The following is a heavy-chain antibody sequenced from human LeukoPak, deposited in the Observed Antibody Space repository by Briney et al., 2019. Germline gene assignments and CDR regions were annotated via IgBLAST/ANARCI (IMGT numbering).Heavy chain of an antibody. D-gene: IGHD6-13*01. CDR1: GFTFSSYS. J-gene: IGHJ4*02. CDR2: ISSSSSYI. CDR3: AKHSALAGYFDY. V-gene: IGHV3-21*04. Sequence: PGGSLRLSCAASGFTFSSYSMNWVRQAPGKGLEWVSSISSSSSYIYYADSVKGRFTISRDNSKNTLYLQMNSLRAEDTAVYYCAKHSALAGYFDYWGQGTLVTVSS.